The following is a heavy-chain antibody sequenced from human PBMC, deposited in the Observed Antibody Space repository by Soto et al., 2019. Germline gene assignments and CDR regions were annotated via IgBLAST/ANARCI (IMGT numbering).Heavy chain of an antibody. Sequence: GGSLRLSCAASGFTFSSYGMHWVRQAPGKGLEWVAVISYDGSNKYYADSVKGRFTISRDNSKNTLYLQMNSLRAEDTAVYYCTNYNGSNWHIKRYGMDVWGQGTTVTVSS. CDR1: GFTFSSYG. J-gene: IGHJ6*02. CDR2: ISYDGSNK. CDR3: TNYNGSNWHIKRYGMDV. V-gene: IGHV3-30*18. D-gene: IGHD1-20*01.